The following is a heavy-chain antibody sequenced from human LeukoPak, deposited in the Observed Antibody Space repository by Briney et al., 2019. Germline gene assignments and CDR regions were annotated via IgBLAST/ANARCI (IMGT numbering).Heavy chain of an antibody. CDR1: GFTFSSYS. CDR2: ISSSSSYI. Sequence: GGSLRLSCAASGFTFSSYSMNWVRQAPGKGLEWVSSISSSSSYIYYADSVKGRFTIPRDNAKNSLYLQMNSLRAEDTAVYYCARAREGYCSSTSCYYFDYWGQGTLVTVSS. J-gene: IGHJ4*02. CDR3: ARAREGYCSSTSCYYFDY. V-gene: IGHV3-21*01. D-gene: IGHD2-2*01.